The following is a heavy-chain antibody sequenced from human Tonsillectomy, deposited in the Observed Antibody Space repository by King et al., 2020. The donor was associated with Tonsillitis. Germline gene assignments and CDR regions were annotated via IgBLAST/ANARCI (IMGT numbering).Heavy chain of an antibody. CDR2: ISGSGGNT. CDR3: AKAGNSIFGVVIRDYYYSMDV. D-gene: IGHD3-3*01. V-gene: IGHV3-23*04. CDR1: GFTFSNYA. Sequence: QLVQSGGGLVQPGGSLRLSCAASGFTFSNYAMSWVRQAPGKGLEWVSGISGSGGNTYYADSVKGRFTISRDNSKNTLYLQMNSLRAEDTAVYYCAKAGNSIFGVVIRDYYYSMDVWGRGTTVTVSS. J-gene: IGHJ6*03.